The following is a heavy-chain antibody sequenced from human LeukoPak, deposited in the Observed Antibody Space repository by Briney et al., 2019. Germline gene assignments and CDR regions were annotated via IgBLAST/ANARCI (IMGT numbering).Heavy chain of an antibody. CDR2: MNPNSGNT. D-gene: IGHD3-22*01. V-gene: IGHV1-8*01. Sequence: GASVKVSCKASGYTFTSYDINWVRQATGQGLEWMGWMNPNSGNTGYAQKFQGRVTMTRNTSISTAYMELSSLRSEDPAVYYCARVGLDYYDSSGLGFDPWGQGTLVTVSS. J-gene: IGHJ5*02. CDR3: ARVGLDYYDSSGLGFDP. CDR1: GYTFTSYD.